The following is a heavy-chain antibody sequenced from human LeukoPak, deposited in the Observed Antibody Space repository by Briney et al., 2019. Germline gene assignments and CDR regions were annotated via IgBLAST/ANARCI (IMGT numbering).Heavy chain of an antibody. J-gene: IGHJ4*02. CDR3: AKDTRPIPPVFDY. CDR2: ISGSGGST. V-gene: IGHV3-23*01. D-gene: IGHD2-21*01. CDR1: GFTFSSYA. Sequence: GGSPRLSCAASGFTFSSYAMSWVRQAPGKGLEWVSAISGSGGSTYYADSVKGRFTISRDNSKHTLYLQINSLTAEHTAVYYCAKDTRPIPPVFDYWGQGTLFTVSS.